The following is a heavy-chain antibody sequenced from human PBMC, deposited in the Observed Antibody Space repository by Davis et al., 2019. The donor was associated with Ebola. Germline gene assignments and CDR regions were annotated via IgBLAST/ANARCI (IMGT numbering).Heavy chain of an antibody. Sequence: ASVKVSCKASGYIFTTHYIHGLRQAPRQGLEWMGWISGFNGNTDYAQKFQGRASLTTDTTTTTAYMELRSLRSDETAVYYCARARCFSSTWYGGDYWGQGTLVTVSS. CDR1: GYIFTTHY. V-gene: IGHV1-18*04. J-gene: IGHJ4*02. D-gene: IGHD6-13*01. CDR3: ARARCFSSTWYGGDY. CDR2: ISGFNGNT.